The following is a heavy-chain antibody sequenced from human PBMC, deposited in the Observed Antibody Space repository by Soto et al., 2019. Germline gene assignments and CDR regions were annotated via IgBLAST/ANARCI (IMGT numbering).Heavy chain of an antibody. CDR2: ISYDGSFK. D-gene: IGHD4-4*01. J-gene: IGHJ4*02. CDR3: ANHYNNGPGFDY. V-gene: IGHV3-30*18. CDR1: GFIFSTKG. Sequence: QVQLVESGGGVVQPGRSLRLSCAASGFIFSTKGLPWFGKAQGRGREWVAVISYDGSFKYYADSVKGRFTISRDNSKNTLYLQMNSLRAEDTAVFYCANHYNNGPGFDYWGQGTLVTVSS.